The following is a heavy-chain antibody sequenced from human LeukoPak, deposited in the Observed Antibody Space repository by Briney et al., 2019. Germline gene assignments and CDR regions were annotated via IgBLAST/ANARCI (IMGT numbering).Heavy chain of an antibody. CDR1: GFTFSSYG. J-gene: IGHJ4*02. CDR3: ASSTLVVPTVTQAEFYY. D-gene: IGHD2-2*01. CDR2: ISYDGSNK. Sequence: GRSLRLSCAASGFTFSSYGMHWVRQAPGKGLEWVAVISYDGSNKYYADSVKGRFTISRDKSKNTLYLQMSSLRTEDTAVYYRASSTLVVPTVTQAEFYYWGQGTLVTVSS. V-gene: IGHV3-30*03.